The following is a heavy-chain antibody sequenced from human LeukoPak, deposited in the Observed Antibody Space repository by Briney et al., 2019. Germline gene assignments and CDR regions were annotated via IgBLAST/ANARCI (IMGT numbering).Heavy chain of an antibody. Sequence: GSLRLSCAASGFTFSSYSMNWVRQAPGKGLEWVSAISGSGGSTYYADSVEGRFTISRDNSKNTLYLQMNSLRAEDTAVYYCAKALGEQWPYAWGQGTLVTVSS. V-gene: IGHV3-23*01. CDR1: GFTFSSYS. D-gene: IGHD6-19*01. CDR3: AKALGEQWPYA. J-gene: IGHJ5*02. CDR2: ISGSGGST.